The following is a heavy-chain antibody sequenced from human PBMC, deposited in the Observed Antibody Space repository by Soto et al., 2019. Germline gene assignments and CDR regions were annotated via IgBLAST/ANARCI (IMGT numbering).Heavy chain of an antibody. J-gene: IGHJ4*02. CDR1: GGTFSSYT. CDR3: ARGERLLWFGDTRYDY. D-gene: IGHD3-10*01. CDR2: IIPILGIA. V-gene: IGHV1-69*02. Sequence: SVKVSCKASGGTFSSYTISWVRQAPGQGLEWMGRIIPILGIANYAQKFQGRVTITADKSTSTAYMELSSLRSEDTAVYYCARGERLLWFGDTRYDYWGQGTLVTVSS.